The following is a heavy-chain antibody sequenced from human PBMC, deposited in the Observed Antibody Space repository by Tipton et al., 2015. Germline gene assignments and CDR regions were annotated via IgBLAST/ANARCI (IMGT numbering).Heavy chain of an antibody. CDR3: AKSVLDGSFQYYYGMDV. D-gene: IGHD1-1*01. CDR1: GFTFDDYA. V-gene: IGHV3-9*01. J-gene: IGHJ6*02. CDR2: ISWNSGSI. Sequence: SLRLSCAASGFTFDDYAMHWVRQAPGKGLEWVSGISWNSGSIGYADSVKGRFTISRDNAKNSLFLQMNSLRAEDTALYFCAKSVLDGSFQYYYGMDVWGQGTTVTISS.